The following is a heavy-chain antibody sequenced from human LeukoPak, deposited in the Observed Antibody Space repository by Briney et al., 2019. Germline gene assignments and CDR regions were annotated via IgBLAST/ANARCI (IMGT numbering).Heavy chain of an antibody. CDR1: GFTFSSYA. CDR3: ARDFWYDILTGRFDY. Sequence: GGSLRLSCAASGFTFSSYAMHWVRQAPGKGLEWVAVISYDGSNKYDADSVKGRFTISRDNSKNTLYLQMNSLRAEDTAVYYCARDFWYDILTGRFDYWGQGTLVTVSS. D-gene: IGHD3-9*01. V-gene: IGHV3-30*04. J-gene: IGHJ4*02. CDR2: ISYDGSNK.